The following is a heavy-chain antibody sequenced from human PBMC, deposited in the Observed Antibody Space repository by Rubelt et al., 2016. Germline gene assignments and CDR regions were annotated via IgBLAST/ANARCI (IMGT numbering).Heavy chain of an antibody. D-gene: IGHD2-8*01. CDR3: ARESGHGVYVGP. J-gene: IGHJ5*02. V-gene: IGHV4-39*07. CDR2: IYHNGDT. Sequence: QLLLQESGPGLVKPSETLSLTCTVSGGSISSSGYYWGWIRQPPGKGLEWIASIYHNGDTAYGPSLKSRVIVSIATSKNHFSLKLNSVTAADTAVYYCARESGHGVYVGPWGRGTLVTVS. CDR1: GGSISSSGYY.